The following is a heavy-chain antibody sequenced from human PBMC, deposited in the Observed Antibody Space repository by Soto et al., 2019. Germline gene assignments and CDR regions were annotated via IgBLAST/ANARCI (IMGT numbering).Heavy chain of an antibody. CDR2: IIPIFGTA. CDR3: ARRGLASPRNYYYYGMDV. CDR1: GGTFSSYA. V-gene: IGHV1-69*06. D-gene: IGHD3-10*01. J-gene: IGHJ6*02. Sequence: ASVKVSCKASGGTFSSYAISWVRQAPGQGLEWMGGIIPIFGTANYAQKFQGRVTITADKSTSTAYMELSSLRSEDTAVYYCARRGLASPRNYYYYGMDVWGQGTTVTVSS.